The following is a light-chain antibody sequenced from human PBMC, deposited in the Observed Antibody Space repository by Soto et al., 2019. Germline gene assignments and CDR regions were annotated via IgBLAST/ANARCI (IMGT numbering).Light chain of an antibody. Sequence: VLTQSPGTLSLSPGERATLSCRASQSVSSYLAWYQQKPGQAPRLLIYGASRATGIPDRFSASGSGTDFTLTISRLEPEDFAMYYCHQYNFTPWTFGQGTKVEIK. CDR1: QSVSSY. J-gene: IGKJ1*01. CDR2: GAS. CDR3: HQYNFTPWT. V-gene: IGKV3-20*01.